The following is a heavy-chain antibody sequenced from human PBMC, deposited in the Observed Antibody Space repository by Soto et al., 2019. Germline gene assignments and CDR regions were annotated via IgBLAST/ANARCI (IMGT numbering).Heavy chain of an antibody. D-gene: IGHD3-10*02. CDR2: FYYNGNT. CDR3: ARDLFGVDWFDP. CDR1: ADTMSSERSF. J-gene: IGHJ5*02. V-gene: IGHV4-39*07. Sequence: SQTRSHPYTVSADTMSSERSFVCWVRQPPGKGLEWIGSFYYNGNTHYNPSLKSRATISVDTSKNQFSLKLSSVTAADTAAYYSARDLFGVDWFDPWGKGTLVTVS.